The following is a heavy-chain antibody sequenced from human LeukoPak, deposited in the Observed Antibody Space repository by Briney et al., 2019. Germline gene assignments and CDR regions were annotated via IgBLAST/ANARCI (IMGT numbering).Heavy chain of an antibody. J-gene: IGHJ4*02. D-gene: IGHD5-12*01. CDR3: ARGSGYSGLDY. V-gene: IGHV1-2*02. CDR1: GYTFTGYY. Sequence: ASVKVSCKASGYTFTGYYIHWVRQAPGQGLEWMGWINPNSGGTNYAQKFQGRVTMTRDTSISTAYMELRSLRSDDTAVYYCARGSGYSGLDYWGQGTLVTVSS. CDR2: INPNSGGT.